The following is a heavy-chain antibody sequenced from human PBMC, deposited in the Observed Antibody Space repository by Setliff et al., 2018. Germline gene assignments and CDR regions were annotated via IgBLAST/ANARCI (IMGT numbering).Heavy chain of an antibody. CDR3: ARDMGQPYYFES. D-gene: IGHD1-1*01. J-gene: IGHJ4*02. Sequence: PSETLSLTCAVSGGSLNSGSYYWSWIRQSTERGLEWLGRLHTSGSTTYNPALNSRVTISVDTSTNQFSLRLTSLTAADTAVYFCARDMGQPYYFESWGLGTLVTVSS. V-gene: IGHV4-61*02. CDR1: GGSLNSGSYY. CDR2: LHTSGST.